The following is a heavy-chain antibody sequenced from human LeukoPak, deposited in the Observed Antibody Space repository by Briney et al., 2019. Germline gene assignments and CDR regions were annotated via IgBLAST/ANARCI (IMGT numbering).Heavy chain of an antibody. D-gene: IGHD3-22*01. CDR1: GFAFSNYE. CDR2: ISSSSSYI. V-gene: IGHV3-21*04. Sequence: GGSLRLSCAASGFAFSNYEMNWVRQAPGKGLQWVSAISSSSSYIYYADSVKGRFTISRDNAKNSLYLQMNSLRDEDTAVYYCARDGDDNSGYYFAGHWGQGTLVTVSS. CDR3: ARDGDDNSGYYFAGH. J-gene: IGHJ4*02.